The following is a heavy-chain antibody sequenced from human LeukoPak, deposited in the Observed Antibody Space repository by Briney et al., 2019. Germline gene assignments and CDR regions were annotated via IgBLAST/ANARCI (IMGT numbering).Heavy chain of an antibody. D-gene: IGHD3-22*01. J-gene: IGHJ4*02. CDR2: ISYDGSNK. Sequence: PGRSLRLSCAASGFTFSSYGMHWVRQAPGKGLEWVAVISYDGSNKYYADSVKGRFTISRDNSKNTLYLQMNSLRAEDTAVYYCAKDRAYDSSGYLFDYWGQGTLVTVSS. CDR1: GFTFSSYG. V-gene: IGHV3-30*18. CDR3: AKDRAYDSSGYLFDY.